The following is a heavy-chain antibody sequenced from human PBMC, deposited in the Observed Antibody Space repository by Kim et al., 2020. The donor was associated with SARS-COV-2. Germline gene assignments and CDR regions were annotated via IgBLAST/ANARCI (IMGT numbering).Heavy chain of an antibody. Sequence: GGSLRLSCAASGFTFSSYWMHWVRQAPGKGLVWVSRINSDGSSTSYADSVKGRFTISRDNAKNTLYLQMNSLRAEDTAVYYCAREGLMYCSGGSCQGNDAFDIWGQGTMVTVSA. CDR1: GFTFSSYW. J-gene: IGHJ3*02. V-gene: IGHV3-74*01. CDR3: AREGLMYCSGGSCQGNDAFDI. CDR2: INSDGSST. D-gene: IGHD2-15*01.